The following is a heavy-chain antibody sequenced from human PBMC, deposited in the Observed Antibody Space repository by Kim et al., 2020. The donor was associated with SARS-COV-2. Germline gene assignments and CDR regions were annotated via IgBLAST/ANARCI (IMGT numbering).Heavy chain of an antibody. CDR2: IYYSGST. J-gene: IGHJ4*02. V-gene: IGHV4-39*07. Sequence: SETLSLTCTVSGGSISSSSYYWGWIRQPPGKGLEWIGSIYYSGSTYYNPSLKSRVTISVDTSKNQFSLKLSSVTAADTAVYYCARDVSSGWYVGWGQGTLVTVSS. D-gene: IGHD6-19*01. CDR3: ARDVSSGWYVG. CDR1: GGSISSSSYY.